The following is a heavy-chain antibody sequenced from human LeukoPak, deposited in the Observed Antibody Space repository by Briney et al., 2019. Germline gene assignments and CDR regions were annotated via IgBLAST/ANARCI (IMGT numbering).Heavy chain of an antibody. Sequence: PGGSLRLSCAASGFTFSDNYMTWVRQAPGKGLEWLSYISGNGGVIQYADSVKGQFTISRDNAKNTLYLQMNSLRVEDTAVYYCAKSGERRRPYYFDYWGQGTLVTVSS. CDR2: ISGNGGVI. V-gene: IGHV3-11*01. J-gene: IGHJ4*02. D-gene: IGHD3-10*01. CDR3: AKSGERRRPYYFDY. CDR1: GFTFSDNY.